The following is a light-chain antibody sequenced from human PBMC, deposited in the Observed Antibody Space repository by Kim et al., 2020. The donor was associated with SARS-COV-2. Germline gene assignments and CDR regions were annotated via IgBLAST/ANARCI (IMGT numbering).Light chain of an antibody. V-gene: IGLV2-14*03. CDR1: SSDVGGYND. CDR3: SSYTSSSTRV. CDR2: DVS. J-gene: IGLJ3*02. Sequence: GQSITISCTGTSSDVGGYNDVSWYQQHPGKAPKLMIYDVSNRPSGVSNRFSGSKSGNTASLTISGLQAEDEADYYCSSYTSSSTRVFGGGTNLTVL.